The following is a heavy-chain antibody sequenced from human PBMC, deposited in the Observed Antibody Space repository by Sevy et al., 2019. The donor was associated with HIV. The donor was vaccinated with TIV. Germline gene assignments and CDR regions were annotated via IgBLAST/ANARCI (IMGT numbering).Heavy chain of an antibody. CDR3: YSERKMYDRCRYYVHFDH. CDR2: ISSSSSTI. V-gene: IGHV3-48*02. Sequence: GGSLRLSCAASGFTFSSYSMNWVRQAPGKGLEWVSYISSSSSTIYYADSVKGRFTISRDKAKNSLYLQMNSLRDEDKAVYYYYSERKMYDRCRYYVHFDHWGQGTLVTVSS. J-gene: IGHJ4*02. D-gene: IGHD3-22*01. CDR1: GFTFSSYS.